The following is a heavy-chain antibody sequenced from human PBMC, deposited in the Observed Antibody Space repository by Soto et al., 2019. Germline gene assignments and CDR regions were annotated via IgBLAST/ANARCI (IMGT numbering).Heavy chain of an antibody. V-gene: IGHV3-30*18. CDR1: GFTFSSYG. Sequence: GGSLRLSCAASGFTFSSYGMHWVRQAPGKGLEWVAVISYDGSNKYYADSVKGRFTISRDNSKNTLYLQMNSLRAEDTAVYYCAKDGYGDYHFVFDYWGQGTLVTVSS. CDR2: ISYDGSNK. D-gene: IGHD4-17*01. CDR3: AKDGYGDYHFVFDY. J-gene: IGHJ4*02.